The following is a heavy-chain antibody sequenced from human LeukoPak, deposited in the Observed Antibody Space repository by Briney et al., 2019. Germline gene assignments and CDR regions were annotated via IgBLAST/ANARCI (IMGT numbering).Heavy chain of an antibody. Sequence: ASVKVSCKASGYTFTGYYMHWVRQAPGQGLEWMGWTNPNSGGTNYAQKFQGRVTMTRDTSISTAYMELSRLRSDDTAVYYCARAIAVAGTSRFDYWGQGTLVTVSS. CDR1: GYTFTGYY. J-gene: IGHJ4*02. D-gene: IGHD6-19*01. V-gene: IGHV1-2*02. CDR3: ARAIAVAGTSRFDY. CDR2: TNPNSGGT.